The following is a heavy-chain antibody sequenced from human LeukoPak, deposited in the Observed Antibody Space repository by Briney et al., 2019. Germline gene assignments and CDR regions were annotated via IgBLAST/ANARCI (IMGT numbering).Heavy chain of an antibody. CDR1: GGSFSGSY. J-gene: IGHJ4*02. D-gene: IGHD1-26*01. V-gene: IGHV4-34*01. CDR3: ARGRGSYYVVYFDY. Sequence: PSETLSLTCAVYGGSFSGSYWSWIRQPPGKGLEWFGEMNHSGSTNYNPSLKSRVTISVDTSKNQFSLKLSSVTAADTAVYYCARGRGSYYVVYFDYWGQGTLVTVSS. CDR2: MNHSGST.